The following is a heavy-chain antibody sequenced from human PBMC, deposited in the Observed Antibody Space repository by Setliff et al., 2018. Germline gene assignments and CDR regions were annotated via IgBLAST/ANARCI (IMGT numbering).Heavy chain of an antibody. Sequence: ASVKVSCKASGYTFTGYYMHWVRQAPGQGLEWMGWINPNSGGTNYAQKFQGWVTMTRDTSISTAYMELSSVTAADTAVYYCARGITHYDFWSGYYLDYYYDMDVWGKGTTVTVSS. J-gene: IGHJ6*03. CDR1: GYTFTGYY. CDR2: INPNSGGT. V-gene: IGHV1-2*04. D-gene: IGHD3-3*01. CDR3: ARGITHYDFWSGYYLDYYYDMDV.